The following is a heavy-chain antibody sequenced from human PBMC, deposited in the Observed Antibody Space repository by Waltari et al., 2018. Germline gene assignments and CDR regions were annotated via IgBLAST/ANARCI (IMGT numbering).Heavy chain of an antibody. D-gene: IGHD3-10*01. CDR3: ARAHMMYYSGRFDP. CDR1: GGSIRSYY. CDR2: IYYSGST. Sequence: QVQLQESGPGLVKPSETLSLTCTVSGGSIRSYYWSWIRQPPGKGLAWIGYIYYSGSTNYNPSLKSRVTISVDTSKNQFSLKLSSVTAADTAVYYCARAHMMYYSGRFDPWGQGTLVTVSS. J-gene: IGHJ5*02. V-gene: IGHV4-59*01.